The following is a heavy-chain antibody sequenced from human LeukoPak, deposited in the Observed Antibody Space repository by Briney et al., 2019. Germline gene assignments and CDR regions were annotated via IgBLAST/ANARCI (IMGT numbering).Heavy chain of an antibody. D-gene: IGHD3-22*01. CDR3: ARDRALHRWEGYYYDSSGDY. CDR1: GFTFSSYA. CDR2: ISYDGSNK. Sequence: PGGSLRLSCAASGFTFSSYAMLWVRQAPGKGLEWVAVISYDGSNKYYADSVKGRFTISRDNSKNTLYLQMNSLRAEDTAVYYCARDRALHRWEGYYYDSSGDYWGQGTLVTVFS. V-gene: IGHV3-30-3*01. J-gene: IGHJ4*02.